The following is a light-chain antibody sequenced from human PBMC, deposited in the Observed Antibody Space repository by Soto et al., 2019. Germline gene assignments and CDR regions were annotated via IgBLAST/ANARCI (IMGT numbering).Light chain of an antibody. CDR1: NIGSKS. CDR2: DDS. Sequence: SYELTQPPSVSVAPGQMARITCGGNNIGSKSVHWYQQKAGQAPVLVVYDDSDRPSGIPERFSGSNSGNTATLTISRVEAGDEADYYCQVWDSSSDHVVFGGGTKVTVL. J-gene: IGLJ2*01. V-gene: IGLV3-21*02. CDR3: QVWDSSSDHVV.